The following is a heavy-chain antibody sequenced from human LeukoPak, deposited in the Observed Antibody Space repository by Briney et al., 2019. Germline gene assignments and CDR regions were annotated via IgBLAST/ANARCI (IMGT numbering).Heavy chain of an antibody. CDR3: VLSTSYVKFDY. CDR1: GFTFSSYA. D-gene: IGHD2-2*01. Sequence: PGGSLRLSCAASGFTFSSYAMSWVRQAPGEGLEWVSAISGSGGSTYYADSVKGRFTISRDNSKNTLYLQMNSLRAEDTAVYYCVLSTSYVKFDYWGQGTLVTVSS. CDR2: ISGSGGST. J-gene: IGHJ4*02. V-gene: IGHV3-23*01.